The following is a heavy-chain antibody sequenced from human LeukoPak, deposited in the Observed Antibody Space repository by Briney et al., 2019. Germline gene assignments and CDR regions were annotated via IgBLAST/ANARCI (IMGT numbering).Heavy chain of an antibody. CDR3: ARSYLTLQEGYFDY. CDR1: GFTFSSYW. CDR2: IKQDGSEK. Sequence: GGSLRLSCAASGFTFSSYWMSWVRQAPGKGLEWVANIKQDGSEKYYVDSVKGRFTISRDNAKNSLYLQMNSLRAEDTAVYYCARSYLTLQEGYFDYWGQGTLVTVSS. V-gene: IGHV3-7*01. D-gene: IGHD3-16*02. J-gene: IGHJ4*02.